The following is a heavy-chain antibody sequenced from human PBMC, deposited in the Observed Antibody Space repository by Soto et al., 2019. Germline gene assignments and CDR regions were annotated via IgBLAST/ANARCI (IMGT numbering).Heavy chain of an antibody. Sequence: ASVKVSCKASGYTFTSYGISWVRQAPGQGLEWMGWISAYNGNTNYAQKLQGRVTMTTDTSTSTAYMELRSLRSDDTAVYYCATTYSSSWPPALDCWGQGTLVTVSS. J-gene: IGHJ4*02. D-gene: IGHD6-13*01. CDR2: ISAYNGNT. CDR1: GYTFTSYG. V-gene: IGHV1-18*04. CDR3: ATTYSSSWPPALDC.